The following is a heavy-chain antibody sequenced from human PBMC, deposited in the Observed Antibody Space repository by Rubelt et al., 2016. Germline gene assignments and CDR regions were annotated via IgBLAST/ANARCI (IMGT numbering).Heavy chain of an antibody. J-gene: IGHJ1*01. Sequence: QVQLVESGGGVVQPGRSLRLSCAASGFTFSSYGMHWVRQAPGKGLEWVAVISYDGSNKYYADSVKGRFTISRDNSKNTLYLQMNSLRAEETAVYYCAKEWYSSGWYEGPQEYFQHWGQGTLVTVSS. CDR2: ISYDGSNK. CDR1: GFTFSSYG. CDR3: AKEWYSSGWYEGPQEYFQH. D-gene: IGHD6-19*01. V-gene: IGHV3-30*18.